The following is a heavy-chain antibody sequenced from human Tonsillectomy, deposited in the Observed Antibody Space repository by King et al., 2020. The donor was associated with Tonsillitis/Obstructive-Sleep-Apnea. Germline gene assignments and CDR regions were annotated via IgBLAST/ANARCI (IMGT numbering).Heavy chain of an antibody. CDR1: GFTFDDYT. CDR2: ISWDGGST. V-gene: IGHV3-43*01. D-gene: IGHD2-21*01. J-gene: IGHJ4*02. Sequence: VQLVESGGVVVQPGGSLRLSCAASGFTFDDYTMHWVRHAPGKGLEWVSLISWDGGSTYYADSVKGRFTISRDNSKNSLYLQMNSLRTEDTALYYCAKDIGGGNCGGDCYYFDYWGQGTLVTVSS. CDR3: AKDIGGGNCGGDCYYFDY.